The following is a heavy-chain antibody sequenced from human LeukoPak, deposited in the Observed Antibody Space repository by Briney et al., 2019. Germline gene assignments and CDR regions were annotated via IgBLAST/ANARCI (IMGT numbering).Heavy chain of an antibody. V-gene: IGHV3-66*02. CDR2: IYSGGST. CDR1: GFTFSSYA. CDR3: ARDFWSGYYY. J-gene: IGHJ4*02. Sequence: GGSLRLSCEASGFTFSSYAMSWVRQAPGKGLEWVSVIYSGGSTYYSDSVTGRFAISRDNSKNTLYLQMNSLRAEDTVVYYCARDFWSGYYYWGQGTLVTVSS. D-gene: IGHD3-3*01.